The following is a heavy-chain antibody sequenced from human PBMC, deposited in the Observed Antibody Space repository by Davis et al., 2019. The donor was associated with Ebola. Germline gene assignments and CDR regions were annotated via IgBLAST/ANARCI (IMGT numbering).Heavy chain of an antibody. J-gene: IGHJ4*02. CDR1: GFTFSTHA. D-gene: IGHD1-26*01. CDR2: ISASGGYT. Sequence: PGGSLRLSCAASGFTFSTHAMTWVRQAPGKGLEWVSTISASGGYTYYADSVKGRFTISRDNSKNTLYLQMNSLRAEDTAVYYCARWREWELLNYWGQGTLVTVSS. CDR3: ARWREWELLNY. V-gene: IGHV3-23*01.